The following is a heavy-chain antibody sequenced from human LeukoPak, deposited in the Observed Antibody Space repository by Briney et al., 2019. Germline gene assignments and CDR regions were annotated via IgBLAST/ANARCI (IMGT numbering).Heavy chain of an antibody. D-gene: IGHD2-15*01. CDR3: ARELPVGAAFDY. CDR2: IYYSGST. V-gene: IGHV4-59*01. CDR1: GGSISSYY. J-gene: IGHJ4*02. Sequence: TPSETLSLTCTVSGGSISSYYWSWIRQPPGKGLEWIGYIYYSGSTNYNPSLKSRVTISVDTSKNQFSLKLSPVTAADTAVYYCARELPVGAAFDYWGQGTLVTVSS.